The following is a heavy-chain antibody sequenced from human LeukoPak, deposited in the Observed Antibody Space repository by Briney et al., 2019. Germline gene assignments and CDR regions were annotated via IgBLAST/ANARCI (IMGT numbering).Heavy chain of an antibody. CDR3: ARGIAVADY. V-gene: IGHV1-69*04. CDR2: IIPILGIA. D-gene: IGHD6-19*01. Sequence: ASVNVSCKASGGTFSSYAISWVRQAPGQGLEWMGRIIPILGIANYAQKFQGRVTITADKSTSTAYRELRSLRSEDTAVYYCARGIAVADYWGQGTLVTVSS. J-gene: IGHJ4*02. CDR1: GGTFSSYA.